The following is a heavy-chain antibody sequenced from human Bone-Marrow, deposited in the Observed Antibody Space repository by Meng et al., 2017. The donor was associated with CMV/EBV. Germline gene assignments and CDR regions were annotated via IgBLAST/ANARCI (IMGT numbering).Heavy chain of an antibody. CDR3: AREYYYDSSGYPRWFDP. D-gene: IGHD3-22*01. V-gene: IGHV1-2*02. J-gene: IGHJ5*02. Sequence: QVQLVQSGAEVKKRGASVKVSCRASGYTFTGYYMHWVRQAPGQGLEWMGWINPNSGGTNYAQKFQGRVTMTRDTSISTAYMELSRLRSDDTAVYYCAREYYYDSSGYPRWFDPWGQGTLVTVSS. CDR2: INPNSGGT. CDR1: GYTFTGYY.